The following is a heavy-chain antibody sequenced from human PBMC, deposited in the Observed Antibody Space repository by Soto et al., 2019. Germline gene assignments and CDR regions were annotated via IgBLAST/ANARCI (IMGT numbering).Heavy chain of an antibody. CDR3: ARVAGY. CDR1: GGCFSGYY. Sequence: SETLSFTCALYGGCFSGYYSSWMLKPPWKGLECIWEISHSVSSNYNPSLKSRVTISVDTSKNQFSLKLSSVTAADTALYYCARVAGYSSEVILVTVS. D-gene: IGHD6-13*01. V-gene: IGHV4-34*01. J-gene: IGHJ4*02. CDR2: ISHSVSS.